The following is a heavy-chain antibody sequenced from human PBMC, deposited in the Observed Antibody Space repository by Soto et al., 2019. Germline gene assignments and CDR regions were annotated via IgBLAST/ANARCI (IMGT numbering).Heavy chain of an antibody. J-gene: IGHJ4*02. CDR3: ATTSGGVATVHFDH. CDR1: GGTFNSYT. Sequence: QVQLVQSGAEVKKPGSSVKVSCKASGGTFNSYTITWVRQAPGQGLEWMGRVIPILGIADYAQKFQDRVTITADKATNTGYMALSSLRSDDSAVYYCATTSGGVATVHFDHWGQGTLVTVSS. V-gene: IGHV1-69*02. CDR2: VIPILGIA. D-gene: IGHD5-12*01.